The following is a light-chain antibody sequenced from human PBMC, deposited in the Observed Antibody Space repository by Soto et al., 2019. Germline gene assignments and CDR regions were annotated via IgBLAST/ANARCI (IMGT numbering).Light chain of an antibody. V-gene: IGKV1-39*01. CDR3: QQSYNTPWT. CDR2: AAS. CDR1: QSICSY. J-gene: IGKJ1*01. Sequence: EIQMTQCTSSLSASVGDRFTFTGGAGQSICSYLNWYQQKPGKAPKLLIYAASSLQSGVPSRISGRGSGTEFTLTISSLQPEDCATYYCQQSYNTPWTFGQGTKVDI.